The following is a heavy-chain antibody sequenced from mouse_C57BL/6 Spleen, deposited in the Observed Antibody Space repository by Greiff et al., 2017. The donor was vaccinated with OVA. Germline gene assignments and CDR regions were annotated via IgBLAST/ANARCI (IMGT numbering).Heavy chain of an antibody. CDR1: GYTFTSYW. CDR3: AVGEPHWYFDV. V-gene: IGHV1-50*01. D-gene: IGHD3-3*01. Sequence: VKLQQPGAELVKPGASVKLSCKASGYTFTSYWMQWVKQRPGQGLEWIGEIDPSDSYTNYNQKFKGKATLTVDTSSSTAYMQLSSLTSEDSAVYYCAVGEPHWYFDVWGTGTTVTVSS. J-gene: IGHJ1*03. CDR2: IDPSDSYT.